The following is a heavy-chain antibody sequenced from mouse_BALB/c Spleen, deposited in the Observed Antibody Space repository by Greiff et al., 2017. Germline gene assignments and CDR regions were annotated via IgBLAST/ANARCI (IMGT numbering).Heavy chain of an antibody. CDR1: GFTFSSFG. CDR2: ISSGSSTI. J-gene: IGHJ2*01. D-gene: IGHD4-1*01. CDR3: ARELGEGYFDY. Sequence: EVKLMESGGGLVQPGGSRKLSCAASGFTFSSFGMHWVRQAPEKGLEWVAYISSGSSTIYYADTVKGRFTISRDNPKNTLFLQMTSLRSEDTAMYYCARELGEGYFDYWGQGTTLTVSS. V-gene: IGHV5-17*02.